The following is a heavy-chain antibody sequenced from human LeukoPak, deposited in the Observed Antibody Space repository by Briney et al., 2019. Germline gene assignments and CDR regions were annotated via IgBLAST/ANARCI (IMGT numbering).Heavy chain of an antibody. V-gene: IGHV1-24*01. J-gene: IGHJ6*02. CDR3: ATIYDSSGLNYYYGMDV. D-gene: IGHD3-22*01. Sequence: ASVKVSCKVSGYTLTELSMHWVRQAPGKGLEWMGGFDPEDGETIYAQKFQGRVTMTEDTSTDTACMELSSLRSEDTAVYYCATIYDSSGLNYYYGMDVWGQGTTVTVSS. CDR2: FDPEDGET. CDR1: GYTLTELS.